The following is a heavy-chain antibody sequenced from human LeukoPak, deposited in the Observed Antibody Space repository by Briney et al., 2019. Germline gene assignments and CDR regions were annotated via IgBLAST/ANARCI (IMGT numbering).Heavy chain of an antibody. CDR2: INWNGGST. Sequence: PGGSLRLSCAASGFTFDDYGMSWVRQAPGKGLEWVSGINWNGGSTGYADSVKGRFTISRDNAKNSLYLQMNSLRAEDTALYYCARERVTTLYNWFDPWGQGTLVTVSS. V-gene: IGHV3-20*04. J-gene: IGHJ5*02. CDR1: GFTFDDYG. D-gene: IGHD4-17*01. CDR3: ARERVTTLYNWFDP.